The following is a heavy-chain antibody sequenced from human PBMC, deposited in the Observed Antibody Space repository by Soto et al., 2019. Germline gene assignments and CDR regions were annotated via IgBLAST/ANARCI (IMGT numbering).Heavy chain of an antibody. CDR1: GGSISSSS. D-gene: IGHD2-2*01. Sequence: SETLSLTCTVSGGSISSSSWSWIRQPPGRRLEWIGYIYNNGRTDYNPSLKSRVTISVDTSKDHSSLKLSSVTPADTAVYYCARARFCTSTSCYHYFDFWGQGTLVTVSS. V-gene: IGHV4-59*01. J-gene: IGHJ4*02. CDR2: IYNNGRT. CDR3: ARARFCTSTSCYHYFDF.